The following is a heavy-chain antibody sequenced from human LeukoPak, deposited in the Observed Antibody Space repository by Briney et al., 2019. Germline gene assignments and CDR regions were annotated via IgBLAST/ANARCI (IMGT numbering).Heavy chain of an antibody. J-gene: IGHJ4*02. Sequence: ASVKVSCKASGYTLTSSAMHWVRQAPGQRLEWMGWIYAVNGNTKYSQKLQGRGTITTDTSASTAYMELSSLRSEDTAVYYCARDRHNDILTGYLDYWGQGTLVTVSS. CDR2: IYAVNGNT. V-gene: IGHV1-3*01. D-gene: IGHD3-9*01. CDR3: ARDRHNDILTGYLDY. CDR1: GYTLTSSA.